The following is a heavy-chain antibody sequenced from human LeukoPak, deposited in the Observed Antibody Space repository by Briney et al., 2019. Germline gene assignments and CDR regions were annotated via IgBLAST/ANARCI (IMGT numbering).Heavy chain of an antibody. Sequence: PSETLSLTCTVSGGSISSYYWSWIRQPPGKGLEWIGYIYYSGSTDYNPSLKSRVTLSVDTSKSQVSLKLSSVTAADSAVYYCARGSGWFNYWGQGTLVTVSS. V-gene: IGHV4-59*01. J-gene: IGHJ4*02. CDR2: IYYSGST. D-gene: IGHD6-19*01. CDR1: GGSISSYY. CDR3: ARGSGWFNY.